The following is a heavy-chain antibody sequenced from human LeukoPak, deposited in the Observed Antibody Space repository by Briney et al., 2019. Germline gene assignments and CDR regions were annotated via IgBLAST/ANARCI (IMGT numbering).Heavy chain of an antibody. D-gene: IGHD2-21*01. CDR1: GLTFSNAW. CDR2: IKSRTDGGTA. CDR3: LISRLGLPD. Sequence: KPGGSLRLSCAASGLTFSNAWMTWVRQAPGKGLEWVGRIKSRTDGGTADYAAPVKGRFIMSRDDSKNTLYLEMNSLKIEDTAVYYCLISRLGLPDWGQGTPVTVSS. J-gene: IGHJ4*02. V-gene: IGHV3-15*01.